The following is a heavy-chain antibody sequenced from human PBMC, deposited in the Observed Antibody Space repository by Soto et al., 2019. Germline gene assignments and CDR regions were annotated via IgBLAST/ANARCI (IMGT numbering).Heavy chain of an antibody. Sequence: SXTLSLTCTVSGGSMSSSSYYWCWIRQPPGKGLEWIGSIYYSGSTYYNPSLKSRVTISVDTSKNQFSLKLSSVTAADTAVYYCASNFDWLFFDYWGQGTLVTVSS. CDR3: ASNFDWLFFDY. J-gene: IGHJ4*02. V-gene: IGHV4-39*01. CDR2: IYYSGST. D-gene: IGHD3-9*01. CDR1: GGSMSSSSYY.